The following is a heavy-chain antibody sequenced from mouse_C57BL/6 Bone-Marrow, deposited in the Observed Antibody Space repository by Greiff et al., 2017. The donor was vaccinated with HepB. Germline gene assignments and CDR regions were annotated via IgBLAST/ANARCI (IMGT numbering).Heavy chain of an antibody. J-gene: IGHJ4*01. D-gene: IGHD2-12*01. CDR2: IDPENGDT. CDR1: GFNIKDDY. CDR3: TTSYAYAMDY. V-gene: IGHV14-4*01. Sequence: VQLKQSGAELVRPGASVKLSCTASGFNIKDDYMHWVKQRPEQGLEWIGWIDPENGDTEYASKFQGKATITADTSSNTAYLQLSSLTSEDTAVYYCTTSYAYAMDYWGQGTSVTVSS.